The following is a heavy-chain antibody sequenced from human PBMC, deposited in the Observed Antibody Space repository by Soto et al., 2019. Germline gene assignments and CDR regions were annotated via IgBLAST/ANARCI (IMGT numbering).Heavy chain of an antibody. J-gene: IGHJ6*02. CDR3: AKGRAVVPAAKFYYGMDV. D-gene: IGHD2-2*01. V-gene: IGHV3-23*01. CDR2: VSASGGSA. Sequence: VGSLRLSCAASGFTFSNYAMSWVRQAPGKGLEWVSAVSASGGSAYYADSVRGRFTISRDRSKNTLYLQMNSPRADDTAVYYCAKGRAVVPAAKFYYGMDVWGQGTTVTVSS. CDR1: GFTFSNYA.